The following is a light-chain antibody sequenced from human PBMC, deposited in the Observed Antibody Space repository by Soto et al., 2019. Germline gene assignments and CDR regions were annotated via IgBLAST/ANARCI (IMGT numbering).Light chain of an antibody. CDR1: QGISSY. Sequence: DIQLTQSPSFLSASVGDIVTITCRASQGISSYLAWYQQKPGKAPKLLIYAASTLQSGVPSRFSGSGSGTEFTLTISSLQPEDFATYYCQQLNSYLITFGQGTQLEIK. CDR3: QQLNSYLIT. CDR2: AAS. V-gene: IGKV1-9*01. J-gene: IGKJ5*01.